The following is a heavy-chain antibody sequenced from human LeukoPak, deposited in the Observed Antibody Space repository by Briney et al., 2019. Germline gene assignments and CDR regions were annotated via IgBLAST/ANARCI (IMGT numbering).Heavy chain of an antibody. CDR2: ISGSGGST. J-gene: IGHJ4*02. V-gene: IGHV3-23*01. CDR3: ARSRIDILTGYYPYYFDY. Sequence: GGSLRLSCAASGFTFSSYAMSWVRQAPGKGLGWVSAISGSGGSTYYADSVKGRFTISRDNSKNTLYLQMNSLRAEDTAVYYCARSRIDILTGYYPYYFDYWGQGTLVTVSS. D-gene: IGHD3-9*01. CDR1: GFTFSSYA.